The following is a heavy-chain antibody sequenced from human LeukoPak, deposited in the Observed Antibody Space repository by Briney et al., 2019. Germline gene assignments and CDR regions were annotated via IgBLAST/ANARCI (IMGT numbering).Heavy chain of an antibody. CDR3: ARAYYYGSGSYYNGPFYY. V-gene: IGHV3-30-3*01. D-gene: IGHD3-10*01. J-gene: IGHJ4*02. CDR1: GFTFSSYA. CDR2: ISYDGSNK. Sequence: PGGSLRLSCAASGFTFSSYAMHWVRQAPGKGLEWVAVISYDGSNKYYADSVRGRFTISRDNSKNTLYLQVNSLRAEDTAVYYCARAYYYGSGSYYNGPFYYWGQGTLVTVSS.